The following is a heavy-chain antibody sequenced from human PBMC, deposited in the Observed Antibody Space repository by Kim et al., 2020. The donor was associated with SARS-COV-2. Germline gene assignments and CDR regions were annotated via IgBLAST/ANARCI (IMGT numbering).Heavy chain of an antibody. J-gene: IGHJ4*02. CDR1: GFTFSSYW. V-gene: IGHV3-7*01. CDR2: IKQDGSDK. CDR3: ARDDGWGSIDY. Sequence: GGSLRLSCAASGFTFSSYWMAWVRQAPGKGLEWVSNIKQDGSDKYYMDSLRGRFTTSRDNAKNSLYLQMNSLRADDTAIYYCARDDGWGSIDYWGQGTLV. D-gene: IGHD6-19*01.